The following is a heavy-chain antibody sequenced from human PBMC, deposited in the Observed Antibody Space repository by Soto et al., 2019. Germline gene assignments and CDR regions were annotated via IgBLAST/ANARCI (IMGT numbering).Heavy chain of an antibody. J-gene: IGHJ6*02. D-gene: IGHD3-3*01. CDR1: GVTFSSYA. V-gene: IGHV3-23*01. Sequence: GGSMRLSCAASGVTFSSYAMSWVRQAPGKGLEWVSAISGSGGSTYYADSVKGRFTISRDNSKNTLYLQMNSLRAEDTAVYYCAREVYDFWSGYYNPGGYYYYGMDVWGQGTTVTVSS. CDR3: AREVYDFWSGYYNPGGYYYYGMDV. CDR2: ISGSGGST.